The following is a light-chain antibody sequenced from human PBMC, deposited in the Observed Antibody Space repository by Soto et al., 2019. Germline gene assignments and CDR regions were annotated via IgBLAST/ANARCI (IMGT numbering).Light chain of an antibody. V-gene: IGKV3-20*01. CDR1: HSVSSSY. CDR2: GTS. CDR3: QQYGTPLFS. J-gene: IGKJ3*01. Sequence: EIVVTQAPGTLSLSPGERATLSCRASHSVSSSYLAWYQQTPGQAPRLLIYGTSGRATGIPDRFRGSGAGTVRTVTISRLEPEDFAVYYCQQYGTPLFSFGPGTKLDLK.